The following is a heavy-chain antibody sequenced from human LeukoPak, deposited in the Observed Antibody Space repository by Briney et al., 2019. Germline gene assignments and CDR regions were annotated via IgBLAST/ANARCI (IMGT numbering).Heavy chain of an antibody. Sequence: PGGSLRLSCAASGFTFSSYNMNWVRQAPGQGLEWVSSITSGSSYIYYADSVKGRFTISRDNAKNSLYLQMNSLRAEDTAVYYCARGNAMDYYYYYMDVWGKGTTVTVSS. V-gene: IGHV3-21*01. CDR1: GFTFSSYN. D-gene: IGHD5-18*01. CDR2: ITSGSSYI. CDR3: ARGNAMDYYYYYMDV. J-gene: IGHJ6*03.